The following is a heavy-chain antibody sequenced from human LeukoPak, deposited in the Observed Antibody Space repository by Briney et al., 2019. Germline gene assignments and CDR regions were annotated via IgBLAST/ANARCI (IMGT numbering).Heavy chain of an antibody. Sequence: GGSLRLSCSASGFTFSSYSMNWVRQAPGKGLEWVSFISGGSRGIHYADSVKGRFTISRDNAENSLFLQMNSLRAEDTAVYYCARDQYFVVVSGVNWFDPWGQGTLVTVSS. J-gene: IGHJ5*02. V-gene: IGHV3-48*01. D-gene: IGHD2-21*01. CDR1: GFTFSSYS. CDR2: ISGGSRGI. CDR3: ARDQYFVVVSGVNWFDP.